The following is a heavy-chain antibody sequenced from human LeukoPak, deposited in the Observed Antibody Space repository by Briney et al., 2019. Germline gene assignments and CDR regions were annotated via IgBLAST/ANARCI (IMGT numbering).Heavy chain of an antibody. V-gene: IGHV3-49*04. D-gene: IGHD3-22*01. J-gene: IGHJ4*02. Sequence: GRSLRLSCTASGFTFGDYAVSWVRQAPGKGLEWVSFIRSKAYGGTSEYAASVKGRFIISRDDSKSIAYLEMNSLKTEDTAVYYCIRDVEYYHDSTGYYSFDYWGQGTLVTVSS. CDR2: IRSKAYGGTS. CDR3: IRDVEYYHDSTGYYSFDY. CDR1: GFTFGDYA.